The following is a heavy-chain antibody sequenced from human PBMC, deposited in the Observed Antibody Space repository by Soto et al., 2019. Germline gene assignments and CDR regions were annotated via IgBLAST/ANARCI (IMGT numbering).Heavy chain of an antibody. J-gene: IGHJ3*02. CDR3: AKGGYYSLFDI. Sequence: GGSLRLSCVASGFPFSSYAMSWVRQTPGKGLEWVSGISGSGGRTYYADSVKGRFTISRDNSNNTLSLEMHILRVEDTAVYFCAKGGYYSLFDIWGQGTMVTVSS. CDR2: ISGSGGRT. V-gene: IGHV3-23*01. D-gene: IGHD3-16*01. CDR1: GFPFSSYA.